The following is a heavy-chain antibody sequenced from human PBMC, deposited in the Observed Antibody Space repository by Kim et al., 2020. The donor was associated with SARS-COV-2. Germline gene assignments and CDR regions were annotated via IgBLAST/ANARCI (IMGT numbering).Heavy chain of an antibody. Sequence: PHRTGRVTISVDTSKNQFSLKRSSVTAADTAVYYCARRPIAAAGTGDYWGQGTLVTVSS. J-gene: IGHJ4*02. D-gene: IGHD6-13*01. V-gene: IGHV4-39*01. CDR3: ARRPIAAAGTGDY.